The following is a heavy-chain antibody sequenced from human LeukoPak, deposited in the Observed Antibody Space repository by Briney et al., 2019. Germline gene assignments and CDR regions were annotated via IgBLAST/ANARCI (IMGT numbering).Heavy chain of an antibody. J-gene: IGHJ4*02. Sequence: GRSLRLSCAASGFIFSSYGMHWVRQAPGKGLEWVAVIWYDGSNKNYADSVKGRFTISRDNSKNTLYLQMNSLRAEDTAVYYCASSYYDLWTGYQELDHWGQGTLVTVSS. CDR2: IWYDGSNK. CDR3: ASSYYDLWTGYQELDH. V-gene: IGHV3-33*01. CDR1: GFIFSSYG. D-gene: IGHD3-3*01.